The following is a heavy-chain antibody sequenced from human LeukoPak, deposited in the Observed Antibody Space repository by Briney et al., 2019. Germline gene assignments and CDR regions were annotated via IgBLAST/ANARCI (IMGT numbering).Heavy chain of an antibody. CDR3: TSDTVDTAVGIDY. D-gene: IGHD5-18*01. CDR2: MNSDGSST. CDR1: GFXFSRHW. J-gene: IGHJ4*02. V-gene: IGHV3-74*01. Sequence: GGSLRLSCAGSGFXFSRHWIHWVRQVPGKGLVWVSRMNSDGSSTSYADSVKGRFIISRDNAKNTLYLQMNSLRAEDTAVYYCTSDTVDTAVGIDYWGQGTLVTVSS.